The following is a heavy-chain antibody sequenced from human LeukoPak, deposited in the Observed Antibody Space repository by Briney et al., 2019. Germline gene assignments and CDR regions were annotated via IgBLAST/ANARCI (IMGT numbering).Heavy chain of an antibody. Sequence: GSSVKVSCKASGYTFTSYGIRWVRPAPGQGLGWMGWISAYNGNKNYAQKLQGRVTMTTDTSTSTAYMEVRSLRSDDTAVYYCARQHYYGSGTYWFDPWGQGTLVTVSS. CDR3: ARQHYYGSGTYWFDP. CDR2: ISAYNGNK. V-gene: IGHV1-18*01. J-gene: IGHJ5*02. CDR1: GYTFTSYG. D-gene: IGHD3-10*01.